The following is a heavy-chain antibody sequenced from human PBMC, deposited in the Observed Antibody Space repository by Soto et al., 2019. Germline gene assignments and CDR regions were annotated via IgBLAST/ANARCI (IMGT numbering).Heavy chain of an antibody. CDR2: ISHDGRVT. CDR1: GFTFNSLS. J-gene: IGHJ4*02. CDR3: AREPYGDSQYVEY. D-gene: IGHD2-21*02. V-gene: IGHV3-30*04. Sequence: QVQLVESGGGMVQPGTSLRLSCAASGFTFNSLSLHWVRQRPDKGLEWVAVISHDGRVTFYADFVKGRFTVSRDNSKNTIYLQVNSLRAEDTAVYYCAREPYGDSQYVEYWGQGTLVTVSS.